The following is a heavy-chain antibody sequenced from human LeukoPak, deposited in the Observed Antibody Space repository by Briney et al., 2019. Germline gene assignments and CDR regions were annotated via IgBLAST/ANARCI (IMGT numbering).Heavy chain of an antibody. V-gene: IGHV3-30*02. CDR3: AKDVYYYFDY. D-gene: IGHD5/OR15-5a*01. J-gene: IGHJ4*02. CDR1: GFTFSRYG. CDR2: IRYDGSNQ. Sequence: GGSLRLSCAASGFTFSRYGMHWVRQAPGKGLEWVSFIRYDGSNQFYADSVKGRFTISRDNSKNTLFLQMNSLRAEDTAVYYCAKDVYYYFDYWGQGTLVTVSS.